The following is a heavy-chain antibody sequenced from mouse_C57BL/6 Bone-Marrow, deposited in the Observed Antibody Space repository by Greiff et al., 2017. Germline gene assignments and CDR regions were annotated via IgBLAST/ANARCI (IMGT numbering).Heavy chain of an antibody. J-gene: IGHJ3*01. CDR2: IDPSDRYT. CDR3: ARENYGSSYWFAY. V-gene: IGHV1-69*01. CDR1: GYTFTSYW. D-gene: IGHD1-1*01. Sequence: QVQLQQPGAELVMPGASVKLSCKASGYTFTSYWMHWVKQRPGQGLEWIGEIDPSDRYTNYNQKFTGKSTLTVDKSSSTAYMQLSSLTSDASAVYYCARENYGSSYWFAYWDQGTLVTGSA.